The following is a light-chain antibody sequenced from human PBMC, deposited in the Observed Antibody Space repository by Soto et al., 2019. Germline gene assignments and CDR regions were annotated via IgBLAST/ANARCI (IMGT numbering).Light chain of an antibody. Sequence: SALTQPASVSGSPGQSITISCTGTSSDVENYNLVSWYQHHPGKAPKLMIYEVNKRPSGVSNRFSGSRSGNTASLTISGLQAEDEADYYCCSYAGSSTWVFGGGTKLTVL. CDR2: EVN. V-gene: IGLV2-23*02. CDR3: CSYAGSSTWV. CDR1: SSDVENYNL. J-gene: IGLJ3*02.